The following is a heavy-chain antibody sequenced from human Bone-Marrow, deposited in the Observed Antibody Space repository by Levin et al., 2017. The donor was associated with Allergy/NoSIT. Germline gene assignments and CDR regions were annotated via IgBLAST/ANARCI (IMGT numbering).Heavy chain of an antibody. CDR1: GYTFTSYG. CDR2: ISAYNGNT. V-gene: IGHV1-18*01. Sequence: GASVKVSCKASGYTFTSYGISWVRQAPGQGLEWMGWISAYNGNTNYAQKLQGRVTMTTDTSTSTAYMELRSLRSDDTAVYYCARDTGGMGSSGWYKDYWGQGTLVTVSS. CDR3: ARDTGGMGSSGWYKDY. J-gene: IGHJ4*02. D-gene: IGHD6-19*01.